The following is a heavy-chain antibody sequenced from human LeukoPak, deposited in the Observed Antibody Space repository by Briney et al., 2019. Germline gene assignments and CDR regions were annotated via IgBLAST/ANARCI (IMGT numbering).Heavy chain of an antibody. CDR3: ARCQTRYYDYVWGSYRPPYYFDY. V-gene: IGHV4-34*01. CDR2: INHSGST. Sequence: PSETLSPTCAVYGGSFSGYYWSWIRQPPGKGLEWIGEINHSGSTNYNPSLKSRVTISVDTSKNQFSLKLSSVTAADTAVYYCARCQTRYYDYVWGSYRPPYYFDYWGQGTLVTVSS. CDR1: GGSFSGYY. D-gene: IGHD3-16*02. J-gene: IGHJ4*02.